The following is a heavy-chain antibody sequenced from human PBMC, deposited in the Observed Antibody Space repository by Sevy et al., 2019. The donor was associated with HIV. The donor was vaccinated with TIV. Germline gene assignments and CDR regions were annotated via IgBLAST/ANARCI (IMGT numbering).Heavy chain of an antibody. Sequence: SETLSLTCTVSGGSISSGGYYWSWIRQHPGKGLEWIGYIYYSGSTYYHPSLKSRVTISVDTSKNQFSLKLSSVTAADTAVYYCARGGTYYDFWSGYYKDYYYYGMDVWGQGTTVTVSS. D-gene: IGHD3-3*01. V-gene: IGHV4-31*03. CDR3: ARGGTYYDFWSGYYKDYYYYGMDV. CDR1: GGSISSGGYY. J-gene: IGHJ6*02. CDR2: IYYSGST.